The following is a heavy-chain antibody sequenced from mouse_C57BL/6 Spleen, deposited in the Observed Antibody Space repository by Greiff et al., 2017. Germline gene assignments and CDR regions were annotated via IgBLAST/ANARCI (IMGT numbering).Heavy chain of an antibody. J-gene: IGHJ4*01. Sequence: VQLQQSGPGLVQPSQSLSITCTVSGFSLTRYGVHWVRQSPGKGLEWLGVIWRGGSTDYNAAFMSRLSITKDNSKSQVFFKMNSLQADDTAIYYCAKDGGNYAYAMDYWGQGTSVTVSS. CDR1: GFSLTRYG. D-gene: IGHD2-1*01. V-gene: IGHV2-5*01. CDR3: AKDGGNYAYAMDY. CDR2: IWRGGST.